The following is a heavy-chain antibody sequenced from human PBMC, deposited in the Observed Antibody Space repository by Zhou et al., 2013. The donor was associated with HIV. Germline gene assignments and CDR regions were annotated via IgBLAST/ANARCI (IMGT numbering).Heavy chain of an antibody. CDR2: SALSSGDT. D-gene: IGHD3-10*01. V-gene: IGHV1-18*01. J-gene: IGHJ4*02. Sequence: QVHLVQSGAEVKKPGASVKVSCKTSGYTFMNYGISWVRQAPGQGRCSGMGVESALSSGDTKFSHRISRARVTMTTDASTSTVYMELRSLRSDDTAVYYCAREGVAAPENQYDYWGQGTLVTVSS. CDR1: GYTFMNYG. CDR3: AREGVAAPENQYDY.